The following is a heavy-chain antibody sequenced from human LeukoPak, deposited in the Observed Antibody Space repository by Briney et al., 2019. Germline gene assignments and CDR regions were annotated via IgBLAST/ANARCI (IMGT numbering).Heavy chain of an antibody. D-gene: IGHD5-12*01. V-gene: IGHV1-18*01. CDR3: ARGRSGYDATPVDY. Sequence: GASVKVSCKASGYTFTSYGISWVRQAPGQGLEWMGWISAYNGNTNYAQKLQGRVTMTTDTSTSTAYTELRSLRSDDTAVYYCARGRSGYDATPVDYWGQGTLVTVSS. CDR1: GYTFTSYG. J-gene: IGHJ4*02. CDR2: ISAYNGNT.